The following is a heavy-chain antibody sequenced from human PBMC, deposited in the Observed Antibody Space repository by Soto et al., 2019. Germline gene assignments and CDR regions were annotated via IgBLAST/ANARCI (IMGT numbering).Heavy chain of an antibody. CDR3: ARVAGYYYGSGSLDY. CDR2: IKQDGSEK. D-gene: IGHD3-10*01. CDR1: GFTFSSYW. J-gene: IGHJ4*02. Sequence: GGSLRLSCAASGFTFSSYWMSWVRQAPGKGLEWVANIKQDGSEKYYVDSVKGRFTISRDNAKNSLYLQMNSLRAEDTAVYYCARVAGYYYGSGSLDYWGQGTLVTVSS. V-gene: IGHV3-7*05.